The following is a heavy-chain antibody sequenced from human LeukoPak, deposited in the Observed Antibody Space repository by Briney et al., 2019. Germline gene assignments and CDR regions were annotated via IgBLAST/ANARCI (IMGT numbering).Heavy chain of an antibody. Sequence: GGSLRLSCAPSGFSFSSYAMSWVRQAPGKGLEWVSAMSSSDDGRYYAASVRGRFTISRDTSRSTLYLQMNSLRASDTAIYYCARHSYDSSDFHYMDVWGKGTTVTISS. D-gene: IGHD3-22*01. CDR2: MSSSDDGR. J-gene: IGHJ6*03. V-gene: IGHV3-23*01. CDR3: ARHSYDSSDFHYMDV. CDR1: GFSFSSYA.